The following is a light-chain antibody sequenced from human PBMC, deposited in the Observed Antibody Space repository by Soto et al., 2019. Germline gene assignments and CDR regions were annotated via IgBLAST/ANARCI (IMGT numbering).Light chain of an antibody. J-gene: IGLJ2*01. CDR3: SSYTSRSTLEV. V-gene: IGLV2-14*01. CDR2: DVI. CDR1: SSDVGGYNY. Sequence: QSALTQPASVSGSPGQSITISCTGTSSDVGGYNYVSWYQQHPGKAPKLMIYDVINRPSGVSNRFSGSKSGNTASLTISGLQAEDEADYYCSSYTSRSTLEVFGGGTKLTV.